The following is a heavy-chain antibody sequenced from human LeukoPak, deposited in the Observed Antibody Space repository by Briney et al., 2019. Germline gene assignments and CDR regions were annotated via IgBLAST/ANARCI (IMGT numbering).Heavy chain of an antibody. CDR3: AREGGGPIAVAGYFDY. CDR1: GFTFSSYS. CDR2: ISSSSSYT. Sequence: GGSLRLSCAASGFTFSSYSMNWVRQAPGKGLEWVSSISSSSSYTYYADSVKGRFTISRDNAKNSLYLQMNSLRAEDTAVYYCAREGGGPIAVAGYFDYWGQGTLVTVSS. D-gene: IGHD6-19*01. J-gene: IGHJ4*02. V-gene: IGHV3-21*01.